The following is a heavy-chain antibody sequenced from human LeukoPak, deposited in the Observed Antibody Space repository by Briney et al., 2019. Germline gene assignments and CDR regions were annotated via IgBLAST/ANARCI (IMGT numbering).Heavy chain of an antibody. J-gene: IGHJ6*03. V-gene: IGHV4-4*07. CDR3: ARVPAASRYYYYYYMDV. CDR2: IYTSGST. D-gene: IGHD2-2*01. Sequence: SETLSLTCTVSGGSISSYYWSWIRQPAGKGLEWIGRIYTSGSTNYNPSLKSRVTMSVDTSKNQFSLKLSSVTAADTAVYYCARVPAASRYYYYYYMDVWGKGTTVTVSS. CDR1: GGSISSYY.